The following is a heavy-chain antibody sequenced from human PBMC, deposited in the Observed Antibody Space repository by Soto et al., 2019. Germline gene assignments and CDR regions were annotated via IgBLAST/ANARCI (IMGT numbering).Heavy chain of an antibody. CDR2: ISGSGGST. CDR1: GFTFSSYA. Sequence: GGSLRLSCAASGFTFSSYAMSWVRQAPGKGLEWVSAISGSGGSTYYADSVKGRFTISRDNSKNTLYLQMNSLRAEDTAVYYCAKGYDFGDYFSDYYYLMDVWGKGSTVTVSS. J-gene: IGHJ6*03. CDR3: AKGYDFGDYFSDYYYLMDV. D-gene: IGHD4-17*01. V-gene: IGHV3-23*01.